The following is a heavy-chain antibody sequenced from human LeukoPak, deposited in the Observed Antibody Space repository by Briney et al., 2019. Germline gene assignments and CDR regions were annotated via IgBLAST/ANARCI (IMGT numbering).Heavy chain of an antibody. CDR3: ARGHHLAGIAAAGTGPVDY. CDR1: GFTFSSYS. Sequence: SGGSLRLSCAASGFTFSSYSMHWVRQAPGKGLEWVAVISYDGSNKYYADSVKGRFTISRDNSKNTLYLQMNSLRAEDTAVYYCARGHHLAGIAAAGTGPVDYWGQGTLVTVSS. CDR2: ISYDGSNK. J-gene: IGHJ4*02. D-gene: IGHD6-13*01. V-gene: IGHV3-30-3*01.